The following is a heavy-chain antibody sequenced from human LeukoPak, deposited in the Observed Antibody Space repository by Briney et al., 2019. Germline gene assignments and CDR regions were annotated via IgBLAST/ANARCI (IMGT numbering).Heavy chain of an antibody. J-gene: IGHJ4*02. Sequence: GGSLRLSCAASGLTVSDSYMNWVRQAPGKGLEWVSVIYSAGSPYYTDSVKGRFTISRDKSKNTLYLQMSSLRAEDTAVYYCARGRSGSPGLFDSWGQGTLVTVSS. V-gene: IGHV3-53*01. CDR3: ARGRSGSPGLFDS. CDR2: IYSAGSP. D-gene: IGHD1-1*01. CDR1: GLTVSDSY.